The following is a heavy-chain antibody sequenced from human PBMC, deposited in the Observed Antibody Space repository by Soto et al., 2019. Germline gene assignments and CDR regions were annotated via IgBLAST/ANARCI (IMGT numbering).Heavy chain of an antibody. CDR1: GFTFSSYW. D-gene: IGHD3-9*01. V-gene: IGHV3-7*05. CDR2: IKQDGSEK. CDR3: ARDPPPDILRYFDGPYEAFDI. Sequence: EVQLVESGGGLVQPGGSLRLSCAASGFTFSSYWMSWVRQAPGKGLEWVANIKQDGSEKYYVDSVKGRFTISRDNAKNALYLQMNTLRAADTALDYSARDPPPDILRYFDGPYEAFDIWGQGTMVTVSS. J-gene: IGHJ3*02.